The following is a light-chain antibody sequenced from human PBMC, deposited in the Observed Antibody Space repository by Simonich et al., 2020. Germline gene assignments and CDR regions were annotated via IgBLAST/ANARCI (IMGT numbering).Light chain of an antibody. Sequence: DIVMTQTPLSLSVTPGQPASISCTSSQSLLHSDGKTYLYWYLQKPGQSPQLLIYEVSNRCSGVPDRFSGSGSGTDFTLKISRVEAEDVGVYYCMQSIQLPPFTFGPGTKVDIK. CDR2: EVS. V-gene: IGKV2D-29*02. CDR1: QSLLHSDGKTY. J-gene: IGKJ3*01. CDR3: MQSIQLPPFT.